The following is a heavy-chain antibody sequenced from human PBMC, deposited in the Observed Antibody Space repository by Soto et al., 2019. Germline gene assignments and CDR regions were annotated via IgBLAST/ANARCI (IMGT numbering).Heavy chain of an antibody. CDR3: ARQGIGYCSSTSCYGSDY. V-gene: IGHV4-4*07. CDR1: GGSISSYY. CDR2: IYTSGST. J-gene: IGHJ4*02. Sequence: SETLSLTCTVSGGSISSYYWSWIRQPAGKGLEWIGRIYTSGSTNYNPSLKSRVTMSVDTSKNQFSLKLSSVTAADTAVYYCARQGIGYCSSTSCYGSDYWGQGTLVTVSS. D-gene: IGHD2-2*01.